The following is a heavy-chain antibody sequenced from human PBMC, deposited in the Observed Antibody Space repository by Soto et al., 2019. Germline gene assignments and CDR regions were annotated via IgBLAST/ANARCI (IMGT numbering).Heavy chain of an antibody. CDR3: ARSVGVTTLSYLDY. D-gene: IGHD1-26*01. CDR2: IIPMFGTA. CDR1: GGTFSSYG. V-gene: IGHV1-69*13. Sequence: SVKVSCKAAGGTFSSYGISWVRQAPGQGLEWMGGIIPMFGTATHTQDFQGRLTITADESTSTAYMELSSLRSEDTAVYFCARSVGVTTLSYLDYWGQGTLVTVSS. J-gene: IGHJ4*02.